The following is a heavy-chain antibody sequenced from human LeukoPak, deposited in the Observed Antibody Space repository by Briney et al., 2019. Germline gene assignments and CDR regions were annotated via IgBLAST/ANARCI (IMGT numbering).Heavy chain of an antibody. J-gene: IGHJ3*02. Sequence: PGGSLRLSCAASGFTFDCCGMHWVRQAPGKGLEWVAFIRNVGNDKYYADSVKSRFFISRDNSKNTLSLQMNSLRVEDTAVYYCAKGAIAVAGTDRAFDIWGQGTMVTVSS. CDR2: IRNVGNDK. CDR3: AKGAIAVAGTDRAFDI. CDR1: GFTFDCCG. D-gene: IGHD6-19*01. V-gene: IGHV3-30*02.